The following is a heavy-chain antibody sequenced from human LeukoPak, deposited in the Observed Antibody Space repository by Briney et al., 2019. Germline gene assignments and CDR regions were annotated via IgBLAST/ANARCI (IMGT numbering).Heavy chain of an antibody. CDR1: GGSFSGYY. V-gene: IGHV4-34*01. CDR2: INYSGST. Sequence: SETLSLTCAVSGGSFSGYYWSWIRQPPGKGLEWIWEINYSGSTNYNPYLKSRVTRSVDTSKNQFSQKLSSLTAADTAVDYSARVAATSRLAVPAAIHDYRGPRTLVTVS. J-gene: IGHJ4*02. CDR3: ARVAATSRLAVPAAIHDY. D-gene: IGHD2-2*02.